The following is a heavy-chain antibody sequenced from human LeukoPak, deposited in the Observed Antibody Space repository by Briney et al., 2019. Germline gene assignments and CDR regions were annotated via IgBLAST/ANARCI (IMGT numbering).Heavy chain of an antibody. CDR1: GFTVSSNY. J-gene: IGHJ6*02. Sequence: GGSLRLSCAASGFTVSSNYMSWVRQAPGKGLEWVAVISYDGSNKYYADSVKGRFTISRDNSKNTLYLQMNSLRAEDTAVYYCARDLYCSSTSCYNVWGQGTTVTVSS. D-gene: IGHD2-2*02. CDR3: ARDLYCSSTSCYNV. CDR2: ISYDGSNK. V-gene: IGHV3-30-3*01.